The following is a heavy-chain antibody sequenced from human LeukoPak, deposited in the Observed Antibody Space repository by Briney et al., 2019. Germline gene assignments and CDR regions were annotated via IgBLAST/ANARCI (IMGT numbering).Heavy chain of an antibody. CDR3: ARDSRSYYGSGSSPNFDY. V-gene: IGHV3-53*01. CDR1: GLTVSSKY. CDR2: IYSGGST. Sequence: GGSLRLSCAASGLTVSSKYMSWVRQAPGKGLEWVSVIYSGGSTYYADSVKGRFTISRDNSKNTLYLQMNSLRAEDTAVYYCARDSRSYYGSGSSPNFDYWGQGTLVTVSS. J-gene: IGHJ4*02. D-gene: IGHD3-10*01.